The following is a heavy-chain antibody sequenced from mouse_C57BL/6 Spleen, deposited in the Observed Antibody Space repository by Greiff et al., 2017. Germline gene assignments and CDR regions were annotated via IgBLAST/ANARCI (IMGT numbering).Heavy chain of an antibody. Sequence: QVQLKQPGAELVKPGASVKLSCKASGYTFSSYWMHWVKQRPGHGLEWIGMIPPNSGSTNYNEKFKSKATRTVDKSSSTAYRQLSSLTSEDSAVYYCASNYAWCAYWGQGTLVTVSA. J-gene: IGHJ3*01. CDR2: IPPNSGST. CDR1: GYTFSSYW. D-gene: IGHD2-1*01. CDR3: ASNYAWCAY. V-gene: IGHV1-64*01.